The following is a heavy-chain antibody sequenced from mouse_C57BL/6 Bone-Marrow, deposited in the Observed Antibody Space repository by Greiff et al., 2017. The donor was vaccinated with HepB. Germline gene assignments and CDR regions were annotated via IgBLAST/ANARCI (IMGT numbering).Heavy chain of an antibody. V-gene: IGHV5-6*01. CDR3: ARMITRGFDY. Sequence: EVQVVESGGDLVKPGGSLKLSCAASGFTFSSYGMSWVRQTPDKRLEWVATISSGGSYTYYPDSVKGRFTISRDNAKNTLYLQMSSLKSEDTAMYYCARMITRGFDYWGQGTTLTVSS. CDR1: GFTFSSYG. CDR2: ISSGGSYT. J-gene: IGHJ2*01. D-gene: IGHD2-4*01.